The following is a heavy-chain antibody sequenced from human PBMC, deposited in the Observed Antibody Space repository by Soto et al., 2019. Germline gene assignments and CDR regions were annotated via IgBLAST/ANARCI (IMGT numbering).Heavy chain of an antibody. CDR2: IYHSGST. Sequence: QVQLQESGPGLVKPSGTLSLTCAVSSGSISSSNWWSWVRQPPGKGLEWIGEIYHSGSTNYNPSPKSRVTISVDKSKNQFSLKLSSVTAADTAVYYCARAPTTLGYYYYMDVWGKGTTVTVSS. V-gene: IGHV4-4*02. CDR1: SGSISSSNW. D-gene: IGHD4-17*01. J-gene: IGHJ6*03. CDR3: ARAPTTLGYYYYMDV.